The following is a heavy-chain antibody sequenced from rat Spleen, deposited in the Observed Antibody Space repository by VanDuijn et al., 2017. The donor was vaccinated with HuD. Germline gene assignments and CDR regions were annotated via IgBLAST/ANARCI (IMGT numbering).Heavy chain of an antibody. CDR1: GFPLTTYH. V-gene: IGHV2-43*01. D-gene: IGHD1-1*01. Sequence: QVQLKESGPGLVQPSQTLSLTCTVSGFPLTTYHISWVRQSPGKGLEWMGVIWTVGSTAYNSLLKSRLSISRDTSKSQVFLKMNSLQTEDTATYYCVRWWGAWGQGIMVTVSS. J-gene: IGHJ2*01. CDR2: IWTVGST. CDR3: VRWWGA.